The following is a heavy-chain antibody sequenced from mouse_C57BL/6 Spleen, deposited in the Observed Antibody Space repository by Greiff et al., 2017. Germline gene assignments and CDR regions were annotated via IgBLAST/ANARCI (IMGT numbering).Heavy chain of an antibody. CDR2: IYPGDGDT. CDR3: ERSHYGNQGPFAY. V-gene: IGHV1-82*01. J-gene: IGHJ3*01. Sequence: QVQLQQSGPELVKPGASVKISCKASGYAFSSSWMNWVKQRPGKGLEWIGRIYPGDGDTNYNGKFKGKATLTADKSSSTAYMQLSSLTSEDSAVYFCERSHYGNQGPFAYWGQGTLVTVSA. CDR1: GYAFSSSW. D-gene: IGHD2-1*01.